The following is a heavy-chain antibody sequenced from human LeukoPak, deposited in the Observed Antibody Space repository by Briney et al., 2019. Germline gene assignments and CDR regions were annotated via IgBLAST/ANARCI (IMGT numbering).Heavy chain of an antibody. Sequence: GGSLRLSCAASGFTFSNYGMHWVRQALGKGLEWVAVISYDGSNKYYADSVKGRFTISRDNSKNTLYLQMNSLRAEDTAVYYCVKDQTRGWHTHFDYWGQGTLVTVSS. CDR1: GFTFSNYG. D-gene: IGHD6-19*01. J-gene: IGHJ4*02. V-gene: IGHV3-30*18. CDR2: ISYDGSNK. CDR3: VKDQTRGWHTHFDY.